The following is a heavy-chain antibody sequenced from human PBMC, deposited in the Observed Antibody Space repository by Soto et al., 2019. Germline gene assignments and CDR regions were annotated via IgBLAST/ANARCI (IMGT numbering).Heavy chain of an antibody. CDR1: GGTFSSYA. J-gene: IGHJ5*02. CDR3: AVADYDILTGYSIALSSDLGTRYNWFDP. CDR2: IIPIFGTA. Sequence: SVKVSCKASGGTFSSYAISWVRQAPGQGLEWMGGIIPIFGTANYAQKFQGRVTITADESTSTAYMELSSLRSEDTAVYYCAVADYDILTGYSIALSSDLGTRYNWFDPWGQGTLVTVSS. V-gene: IGHV1-69*13. D-gene: IGHD3-9*01.